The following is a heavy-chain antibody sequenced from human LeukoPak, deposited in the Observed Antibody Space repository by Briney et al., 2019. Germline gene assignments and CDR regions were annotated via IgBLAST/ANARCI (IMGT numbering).Heavy chain of an antibody. D-gene: IGHD3-22*01. V-gene: IGHV1-69*05. J-gene: IGHJ4*02. CDR3: ARDRLDYDSSPVGY. CDR2: IIPIFGTA. Sequence: ASVKVSCKASGGTFNSYAISWVRQAPGQGLEWMGRIIPIFGTANYAQKFQGRVTITTDESTSTAYMELSSLRSEDTAVYYCARDRLDYDSSPVGYWGQGTLVTVSS. CDR1: GGTFNSYA.